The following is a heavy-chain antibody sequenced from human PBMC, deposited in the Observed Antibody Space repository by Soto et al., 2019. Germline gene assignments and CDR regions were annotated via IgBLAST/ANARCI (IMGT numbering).Heavy chain of an antibody. CDR3: ARGGTIAVTTIGDY. Sequence: GGSLRLSCAASGFTFRSYNMNWVRLAPGKGLDWVSYISSSSSTIYYADSVKVRFTISRDNAKKSLYLQMNSLRDDDTAMYYCARGGTIAVTTIGDYWGQGTLVTVSS. V-gene: IGHV3-48*02. CDR1: GFTFRSYN. CDR2: ISSSSSTI. D-gene: IGHD5-12*01. J-gene: IGHJ4*01.